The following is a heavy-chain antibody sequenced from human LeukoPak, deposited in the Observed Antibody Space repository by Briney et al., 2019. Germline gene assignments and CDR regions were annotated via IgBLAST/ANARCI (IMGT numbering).Heavy chain of an antibody. CDR3: AKGGSGYYSQFDY. CDR1: GFTFSSYA. CDR2: ISGSAGAS. V-gene: IGHV3-23*01. Sequence: GGSLRLSCAASGFTFSSYAMSWVRQAPGKGLEWVSSISGSAGASYYADSLKGRFTISRDNSENTLYLQMNSLRAEDTAIYYCAKGGSGYYSQFDYWGQGTLVTVSS. J-gene: IGHJ4*02. D-gene: IGHD3-22*01.